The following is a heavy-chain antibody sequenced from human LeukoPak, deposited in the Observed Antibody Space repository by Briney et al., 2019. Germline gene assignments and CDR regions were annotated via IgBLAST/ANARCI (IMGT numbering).Heavy chain of an antibody. J-gene: IGHJ4*02. Sequence: ASVMVSCKASGYTFTSYYMHWARQAPGQGLEWMGIINPSGGSTSYAQKFQGRVTMTRDTSTSTVYMELSSLRSEDTAVYYCARDSRDGYNPDYWGQGTLVTVSS. CDR3: ARDSRDGYNPDY. V-gene: IGHV1-46*01. CDR1: GYTFTSYY. D-gene: IGHD5-12*01. CDR2: INPSGGST.